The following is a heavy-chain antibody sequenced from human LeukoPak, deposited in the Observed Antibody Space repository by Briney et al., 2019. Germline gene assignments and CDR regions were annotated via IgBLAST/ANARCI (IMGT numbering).Heavy chain of an antibody. D-gene: IGHD3-10*02. CDR2: ISSSGSTI. J-gene: IGHJ6*04. CDR1: GFTFSSYG. CDR3: AELGITMIGGV. V-gene: IGHV3-48*04. Sequence: GGTLRLSCAASGFTFSSYGMRWVRQAPGKGREWGLYISSSGSTIYYADSVKGRFTISRDNAKNSLYLQMNSLRAEDTAVYYCAELGITMIGGVWGKGTTVTISS.